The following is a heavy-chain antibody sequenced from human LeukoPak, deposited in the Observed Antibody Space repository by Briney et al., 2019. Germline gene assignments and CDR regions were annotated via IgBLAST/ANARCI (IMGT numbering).Heavy chain of an antibody. CDR1: GFTFSNYD. CDR3: ARGSCSSSSCYERLNGLDV. J-gene: IGHJ6*02. D-gene: IGHD2-2*01. Sequence: GGSLRLSCAASGFTFSNYDMHWVRQATGKGLEWVSAFHTAGDTHYSGSVKGRFAISRENAKNSFCLQMNNLRAGDTAVYYCARGSCSSSSCYERLNGLDVWGQGTPVTVSS. V-gene: IGHV3-13*01. CDR2: FHTAGDT.